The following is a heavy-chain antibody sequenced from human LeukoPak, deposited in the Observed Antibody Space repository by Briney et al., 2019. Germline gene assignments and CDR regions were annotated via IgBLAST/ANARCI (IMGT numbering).Heavy chain of an antibody. Sequence: PSETLSLTCTVSGGSISSSSYYWGWIRQPPGKGLEWIGSIYYSGSTYYNPSLKSRVTISVDTSKNQFSLKLSSVTAADTAVYYCARDPSDYYGGNSGLDYWGQGTLVTVSS. J-gene: IGHJ4*02. V-gene: IGHV4-39*07. CDR1: GGSISSSSYY. CDR2: IYYSGST. D-gene: IGHD4-23*01. CDR3: ARDPSDYYGGNSGLDY.